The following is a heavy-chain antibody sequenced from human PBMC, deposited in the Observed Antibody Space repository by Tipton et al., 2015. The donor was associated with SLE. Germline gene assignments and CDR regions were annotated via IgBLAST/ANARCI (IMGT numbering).Heavy chain of an antibody. CDR2: IYHSGST. CDR1: GGSISSSNW. J-gene: IGHJ4*02. Sequence: TLSLTCAVSGGSISSSNWWSWVRQPPGKGLEWIGEIYHSGSTFYNPSLKSRVTISVDTSKNQFSLKLSSVTAADTAVYYCARGDGYNFDYWGQGTLVTVSS. V-gene: IGHV4-4*02. CDR3: ARGDGYNFDY. D-gene: IGHD5-24*01.